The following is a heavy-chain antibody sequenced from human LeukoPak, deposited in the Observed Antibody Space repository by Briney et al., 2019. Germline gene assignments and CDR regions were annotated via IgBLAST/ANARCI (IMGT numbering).Heavy chain of an antibody. Sequence: GGSLRLSCAASGFTFSDFSMNWVRQAPGKGLEDIAYINRNSKTISYADSVKGRFTISRDNAKNSLYLQMNSLRAEDTAVYYCAKGPLIEVAGTTWDHWGQGTLVTVSS. CDR1: GFTFSDFS. CDR2: INRNSKTI. J-gene: IGHJ4*02. V-gene: IGHV3-48*01. CDR3: AKGPLIEVAGTTWDH. D-gene: IGHD6-19*01.